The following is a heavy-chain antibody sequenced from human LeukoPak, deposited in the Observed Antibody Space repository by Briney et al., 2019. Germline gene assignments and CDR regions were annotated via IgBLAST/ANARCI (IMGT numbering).Heavy chain of an antibody. CDR1: GGPISSYY. Sequence: SETLSLTCTVSGGPISSYYWSWIRQPAGKGLEWIGRIYTSGSTNYNPSLKSRVTMSVDTSKNQFSLKLSSVTAADTAVYYCAREGLELWGENWFDPWGQGTLVTVSS. V-gene: IGHV4-4*07. J-gene: IGHJ5*02. CDR2: IYTSGST. D-gene: IGHD1-7*01. CDR3: AREGLELWGENWFDP.